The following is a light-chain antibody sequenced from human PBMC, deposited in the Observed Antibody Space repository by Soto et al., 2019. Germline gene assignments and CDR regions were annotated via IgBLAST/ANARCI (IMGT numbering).Light chain of an antibody. J-gene: IGKJ4*01. V-gene: IGKV3-15*01. Sequence: EVELTQSPDILSVSPGETATLSCRASQSVRSNLAWYQQKPGQAPRLLIYGASTRATGIPARFSGSGSGREFTLTISSLQSEDFGLYDCQQYNILPPLTFGGGTKVEIK. CDR3: QQYNILPPLT. CDR1: QSVRSN. CDR2: GAS.